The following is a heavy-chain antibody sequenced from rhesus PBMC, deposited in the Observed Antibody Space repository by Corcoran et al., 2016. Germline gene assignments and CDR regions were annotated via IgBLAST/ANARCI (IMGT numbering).Heavy chain of an antibody. J-gene: IGHJ2*01. CDR3: ARRIDCSGIYCYWLYFDL. CDR2: ILPLVGIT. D-gene: IGHD2-27*01. CDR1: GFTFGSYA. V-gene: IGHV1-198*02. Sequence: QVQLVQSGAEVKKPGASVKVSCKASGFTFGSYAISWVRQAPGQGLEWKGVILPLVGITNYAEKFQGRVTITADTSTSAAYMELSSLRSEDTAVYYCARRIDCSGIYCYWLYFDLWGPGTPITISS.